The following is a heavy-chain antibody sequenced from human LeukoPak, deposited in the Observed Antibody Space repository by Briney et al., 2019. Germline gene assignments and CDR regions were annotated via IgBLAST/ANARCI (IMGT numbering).Heavy chain of an antibody. CDR2: MNPNSGNT. J-gene: IGHJ4*02. D-gene: IGHD1-14*01. Sequence: ASVKVSCKASGYTFTSYDINWVRQATGQGLEWMGWMNPNSGNTGYAQKFQGRVTMTRNTSISTAYVELSSLRSEDTAVYYCARGRTGFGLAPVKYWGQGTLVTVSS. V-gene: IGHV1-8*01. CDR3: ARGRTGFGLAPVKY. CDR1: GYTFTSYD.